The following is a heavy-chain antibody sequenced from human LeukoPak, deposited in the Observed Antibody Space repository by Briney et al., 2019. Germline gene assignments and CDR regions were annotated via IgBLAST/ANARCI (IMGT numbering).Heavy chain of an antibody. CDR3: ARDQEIVVVMITFDY. CDR1: GFTFSSYA. J-gene: IGHJ4*02. CDR2: ISYDGSNK. Sequence: GGSLRLSCAASGFTFSSYAMHWVRQAPGKGLEWVAVISYDGSNKYHADSVKGRFTISRDNSKNTLYLQMNSLRAEDTAVYYCARDQEIVVVMITFDYWGQGTLVTVSS. D-gene: IGHD3-22*01. V-gene: IGHV3-30-3*01.